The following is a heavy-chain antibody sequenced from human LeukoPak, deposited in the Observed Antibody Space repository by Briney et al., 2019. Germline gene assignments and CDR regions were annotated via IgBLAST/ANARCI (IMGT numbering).Heavy chain of an antibody. CDR2: IYTSGST. CDR3: ARDVPHNWFDT. Sequence: SQTLSLTCTVSGGSISSGSYYWSWIRQPAGKGLEWIGRIYTSGSTNYNPSLKSRVTISVDTSKNQFSLKLSSVTAADTAVYYCARDVPHNWFDTWGQGTLVTVSS. CDR1: GGSISSGSYY. V-gene: IGHV4-61*02. J-gene: IGHJ5*02.